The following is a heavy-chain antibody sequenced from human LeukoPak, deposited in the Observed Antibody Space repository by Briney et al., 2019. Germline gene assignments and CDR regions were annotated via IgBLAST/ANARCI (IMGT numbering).Heavy chain of an antibody. J-gene: IGHJ4*02. CDR2: INSDGSNT. CDR3: ASARGRDGYDY. V-gene: IGHV3-74*01. CDR1: GFTFSSYW. Sequence: GGSLRLSCAASGFTFSSYWMHWVRQAPGKALVWVSRINSDGSNTSYADSVKGRFTISRDNAKNTLCLQMNSLRAEDTAVYYCASARGRDGYDYWGQGTLVTVSS. D-gene: IGHD5-24*01.